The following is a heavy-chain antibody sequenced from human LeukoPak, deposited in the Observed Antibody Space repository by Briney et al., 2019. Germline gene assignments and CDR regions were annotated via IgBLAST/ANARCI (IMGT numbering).Heavy chain of an antibody. CDR3: ARGYLITGYYYYMDV. D-gene: IGHD5-24*01. V-gene: IGHV3-74*01. J-gene: IGHJ6*03. Sequence: GGSLRLSCAVSGFTLGSYWMHWVRQAPGQGLAWVSRVNTDGSSTTYAESVKGRFTISKDNAKNTLYLQMNSLRAEDTAVYYCARGYLITGYYYYMDVWGKGTTVTVSS. CDR1: GFTLGSYW. CDR2: VNTDGSST.